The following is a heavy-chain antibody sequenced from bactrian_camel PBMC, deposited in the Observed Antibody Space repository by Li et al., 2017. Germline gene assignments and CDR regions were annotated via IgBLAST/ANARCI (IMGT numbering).Heavy chain of an antibody. Sequence: QLVESGGGSVQAGESLRLSCTASGYLYSTYCMGWFRQAPGKEREGVAYIISGGSLRYADSVKGRFTISKDNAKNTLYLQMNSLKPEDTAMHYCAADPRWVIPGDEYRYWGQGTQVTVS. CDR1: GYLYSTYC. J-gene: IGHJ4*01. D-gene: IGHD3*01. CDR3: AADPRWVIPGDEYRY. V-gene: IGHV3S53*01. CDR2: IISGGSL.